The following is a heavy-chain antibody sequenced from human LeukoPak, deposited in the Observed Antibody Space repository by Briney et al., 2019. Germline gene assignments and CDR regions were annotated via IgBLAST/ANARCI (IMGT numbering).Heavy chain of an antibody. J-gene: IGHJ4*02. CDR1: GFTFNSYS. Sequence: GGSLRLSCAASGFTFNSYSMNWVRQAPGKGLEWVSSISSSSSYIYYADSVKGRFTVSRDNSKNTLYLQMSSLRADDTAVYYCATPRGIVVVVAAPSFDFWGQGTLVTVSS. D-gene: IGHD2-15*01. CDR3: ATPRGIVVVVAAPSFDF. V-gene: IGHV3-21*04. CDR2: ISSSSSYI.